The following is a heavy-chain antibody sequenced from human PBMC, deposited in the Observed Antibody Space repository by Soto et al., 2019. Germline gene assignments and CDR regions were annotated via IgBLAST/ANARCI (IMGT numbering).Heavy chain of an antibody. D-gene: IGHD1-26*01. J-gene: IGHJ4*02. CDR3: ARVGRLGGTPYYFDY. CDR1: GDSISSGSYY. V-gene: IGHV4-39*01. CDR2: IYYSGST. Sequence: SETLSLTCTVSGDSISSGSYYWGWIRQPPGKGLEWIGSIYYSGSTYYHPSLKSRVTISVDTSKNQFSLKVTSVTAADTAVYHCARVGRLGGTPYYFDYWGQGTLVTVSS.